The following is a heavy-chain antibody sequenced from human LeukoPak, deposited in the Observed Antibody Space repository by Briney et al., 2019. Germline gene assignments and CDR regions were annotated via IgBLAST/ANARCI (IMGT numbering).Heavy chain of an antibody. CDR2: IYLGDSDT. CDR1: GDNFNRHW. J-gene: IGHJ4*02. D-gene: IGHD6-19*01. Sequence: GESLKISCKGSGDNFNRHWIGWVRQMSGKGQEWMGIIYLGDSDTRYSPSFQGQIIISADKSISTAYLQWSSLKASDTAIYYCARHSSYTSGWPLDYWGQGTLVTVSS. CDR3: ARHSSYTSGWPLDY. V-gene: IGHV5-51*01.